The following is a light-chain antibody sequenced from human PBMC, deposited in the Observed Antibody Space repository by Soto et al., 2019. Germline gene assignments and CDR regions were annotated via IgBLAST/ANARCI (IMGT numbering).Light chain of an antibody. V-gene: IGKV3-15*01. CDR1: QSVSNK. Sequence: EIVMPQSPATLSVSPGERVTLSCRASQSVSNKLGWYQHKPGQAPRLLIYDTSTRAAGTPARFTGSGSGTDFTLTISSLQSEDFAVYYCQQYNTWRSISFGQGTRLEIK. CDR2: DTS. J-gene: IGKJ5*01. CDR3: QQYNTWRSIS.